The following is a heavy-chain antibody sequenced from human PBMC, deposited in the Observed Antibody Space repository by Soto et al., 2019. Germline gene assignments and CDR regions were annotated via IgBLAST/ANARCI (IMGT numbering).Heavy chain of an antibody. J-gene: IGHJ4*02. CDR1: GYSFTSYW. Sequence: GESLKISCKGAGYSFTSYWIGWVRQLPGKGLGWMGIIYPGDSDTRYSPSFQGQVTISADKSISTAYLQWSSLKASDTAMYYCARLGSRPVYYYDSSGFLEYWGQGTLVTVSS. D-gene: IGHD3-22*01. V-gene: IGHV5-51*01. CDR3: ARLGSRPVYYYDSSGFLEY. CDR2: IYPGDSDT.